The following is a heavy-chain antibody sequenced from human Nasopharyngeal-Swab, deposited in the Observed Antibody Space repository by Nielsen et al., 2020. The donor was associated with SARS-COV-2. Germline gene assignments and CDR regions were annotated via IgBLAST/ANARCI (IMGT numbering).Heavy chain of an antibody. V-gene: IGHV3-33*01. CDR2: IWYDGSNK. J-gene: IGHJ6*03. CDR1: GFTFSSYG. Sequence: GGSLRLSCAASGFTFSSYGMHWVRQAPGKGLEWVAVIWYDGSNKYYADSVKGRFTISRDNSKNTLYLQMNSLRAEDTAVYYCARDSGITMVRGVINGYYYYYMDVWGKGTTVTVS. CDR3: ARDSGITMVRGVINGYYYYYMDV. D-gene: IGHD3-10*01.